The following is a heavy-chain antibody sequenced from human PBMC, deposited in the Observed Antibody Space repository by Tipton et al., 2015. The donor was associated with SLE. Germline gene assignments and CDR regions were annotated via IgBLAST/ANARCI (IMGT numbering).Heavy chain of an antibody. D-gene: IGHD6-6*01. V-gene: IGHV4-34*01. CDR3: ARGTSRPSSYYFYGLDV. CDR2: INHSGST. Sequence: TLSLTCAVYGGSFSGYYWSWIRQPPGKGLEWIGEINHSGSTNYNPSLKSRVTISVDTSKNQFSLRLSSVTAADTAVYYCARGTSRPSSYYFYGLDVWGQGTTVTVSS. J-gene: IGHJ6*02. CDR1: GGSFSGYY.